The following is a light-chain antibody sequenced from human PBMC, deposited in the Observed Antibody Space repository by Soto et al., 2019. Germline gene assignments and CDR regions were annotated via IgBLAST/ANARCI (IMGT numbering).Light chain of an antibody. CDR3: QQYGSPSIT. V-gene: IGKV3-20*01. CDR1: QSVSSSY. CDR2: GAS. J-gene: IGKJ5*01. Sequence: EIVLTQSPGTLSLSPGERATLSCRASQSVSSSYLAWYQQKPGQAPRLLIYGASSRATGIPDRFSGSGSVTDFTLTISRLEPEDFAVYYCQQYGSPSITFGQGTRLEIK.